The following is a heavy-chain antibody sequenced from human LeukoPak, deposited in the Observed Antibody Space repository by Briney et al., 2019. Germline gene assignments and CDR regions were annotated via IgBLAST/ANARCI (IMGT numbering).Heavy chain of an antibody. D-gene: IGHD3-22*01. CDR3: ARRENHYYDSGGYYDY. CDR2: IYYSGST. Sequence: SETLSLTCTVSGGSISSYYWSWIRQAPGKGLEWIGYIYYSGSTNYNPSLKSRVTISVDTSKNQFSLKLSSVTAADTAVYYCARRENHYYDSGGYYDYWGQGTLVNVSS. V-gene: IGHV4-59*08. CDR1: GGSISSYY. J-gene: IGHJ4*02.